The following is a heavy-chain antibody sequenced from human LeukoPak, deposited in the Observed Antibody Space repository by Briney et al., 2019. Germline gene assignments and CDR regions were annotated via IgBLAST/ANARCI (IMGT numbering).Heavy chain of an antibody. Sequence: PSETLSLTCTVSGGSISSYYWSWIRQPAGKGLEWIGRIYTSGSTNYNPSLKSRVTMSVDTSKNQFSLKLSSVTAADTAIYYCAKEYDLWHEQGNWFDTWGQGVLVTVSS. D-gene: IGHD3-3*01. V-gene: IGHV4-4*07. CDR2: IYTSGST. CDR1: GGSISSYY. CDR3: AKEYDLWHEQGNWFDT. J-gene: IGHJ5*02.